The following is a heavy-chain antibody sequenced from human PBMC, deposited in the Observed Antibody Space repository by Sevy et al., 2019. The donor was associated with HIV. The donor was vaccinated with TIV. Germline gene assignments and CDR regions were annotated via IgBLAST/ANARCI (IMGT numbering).Heavy chain of an antibody. CDR3: ARDSGYEPYFVVGAY. J-gene: IGHJ4*02. CDR2: ISYDGSTE. CDR1: RFTFSTYA. D-gene: IGHD2-21*01. Sequence: GGSLRLSCAASRFTFSTYAMHWVRQAPGKGLEWVAVISYDGSTEYYADSVKGRFTISRDNSKNTLYLQLNTLRVEDTAVYYCARDSGYEPYFVVGAYWGQGTLVTVSS. V-gene: IGHV3-30-3*01.